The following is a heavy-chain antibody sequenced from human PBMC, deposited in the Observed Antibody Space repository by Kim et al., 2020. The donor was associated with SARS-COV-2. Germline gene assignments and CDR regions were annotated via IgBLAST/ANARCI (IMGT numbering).Heavy chain of an antibody. D-gene: IGHD3-10*01. CDR1: GGAISSYY. CDR3: ARVGILCFGEMDYYGMDV. CDR2: IYYSGST. V-gene: IGHV4-59*12. J-gene: IGHJ6*02. Sequence: SETLSLTCTVSGGAISSYYWSWIRQPPGKGLEWIGYIYYSGSTNYNPSLKSRVTISVDTSKNQFSLKLSTVTAADTAVYYCARVGILCFGEMDYYGMDVWGQGTTVTVSS.